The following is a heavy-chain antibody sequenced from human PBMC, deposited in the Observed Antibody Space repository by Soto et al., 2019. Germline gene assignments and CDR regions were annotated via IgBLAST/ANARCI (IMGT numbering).Heavy chain of an antibody. V-gene: IGHV4-59*01. CDR1: GGSISSYY. D-gene: IGHD3-16*01. Sequence: PSETLSLTCTVSGGSISSYYWIWIRQPPGKGLEWIGYIYYSGSTNYNPSLKSRVTISVDTSKNQFSLKLSSVTAADTAVYYCARARLAPPFRPLGYYLDYWGQGTLVTVSS. CDR3: ARARLAPPFRPLGYYLDY. CDR2: IYYSGST. J-gene: IGHJ4*02.